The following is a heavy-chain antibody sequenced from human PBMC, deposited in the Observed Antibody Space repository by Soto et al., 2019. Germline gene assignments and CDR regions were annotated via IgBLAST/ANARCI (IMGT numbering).Heavy chain of an antibody. V-gene: IGHV6-1*01. CDR2: TYYRSKWYN. D-gene: IGHD2-15*01. Sequence: SQTLSLTCAISGDSVSSNSAAWNWIRQSPSRGLEWLGRTYYRSKWYNDYAVSVKSRITSNPDTSKNQFSLQLNSVTPEDTAVYYCAREGVLVVVVAAHYNYYGMDVWGQGTTVTVSS. CDR1: GDSVSSNSAA. J-gene: IGHJ6*02. CDR3: AREGVLVVVVAAHYNYYGMDV.